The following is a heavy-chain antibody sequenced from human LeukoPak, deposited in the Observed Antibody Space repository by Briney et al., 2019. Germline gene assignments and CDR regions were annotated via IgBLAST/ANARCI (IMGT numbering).Heavy chain of an antibody. CDR2: IYYSGTT. J-gene: IGHJ4*02. Sequence: GSLRLSCAASGFTFSSYAMSWIRQPPGKGLEWIGYIYYSGTTNYNPSLKSRATISVDTSKNQFSLKLTSVTAADTAVYYCARAYSGTLPAKDWGQGTLVTVSS. CDR1: GFTFSSYA. D-gene: IGHD1-26*01. CDR3: ARAYSGTLPAKD. V-gene: IGHV4-59*01.